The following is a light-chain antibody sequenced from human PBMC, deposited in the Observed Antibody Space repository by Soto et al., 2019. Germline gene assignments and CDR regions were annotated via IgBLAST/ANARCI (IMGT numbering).Light chain of an antibody. V-gene: IGKV3-15*01. CDR3: QQYNNWPYT. CDR2: DAS. CDR1: QSVSSN. J-gene: IGKJ2*01. Sequence: EIVMTQSPATLSVSPGERAPLSCRASQSVSSNLAWYQQKPGQAPRLLIYDASTRATGIPARFSGSGSGTEFTLTISSLQSEDFAVYYCQQYNNWPYTFGPGTKLEIK.